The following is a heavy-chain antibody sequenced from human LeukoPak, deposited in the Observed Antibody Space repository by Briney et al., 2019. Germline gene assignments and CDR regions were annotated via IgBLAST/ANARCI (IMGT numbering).Heavy chain of an antibody. CDR3: ARAPSYYYDSSGAFDI. CDR2: IYYSGST. J-gene: IGHJ3*02. V-gene: IGHV4-39*07. D-gene: IGHD3-22*01. CDR1: GGSISSSSYY. Sequence: SDTLSLTRTVSGGSISSSSYYWGWIRQPRGKGLEWIGNIYYSGSTYYNPSLKSRVTISVDTSKNQFSLKLSSVTAADTAVYYCARAPSYYYDSSGAFDIWGQGTMVTVSS.